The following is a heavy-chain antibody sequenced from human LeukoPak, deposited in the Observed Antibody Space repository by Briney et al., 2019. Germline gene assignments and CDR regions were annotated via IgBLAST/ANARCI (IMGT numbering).Heavy chain of an antibody. CDR3: ARDTRGESDY. V-gene: IGHV3-48*04. D-gene: IGHD2-2*01. J-gene: IGHJ4*02. Sequence: GGSLRLSCAASGFTFDTYSMNWVRQAPGEGLGWVSYISSSATTIHYADSVKGRFTISRDNAKKSLYLQMDSLRAEDTAVYYCARDTRGESDYWGQGTLVTVSS. CDR1: GFTFDTYS. CDR2: ISSSATTI.